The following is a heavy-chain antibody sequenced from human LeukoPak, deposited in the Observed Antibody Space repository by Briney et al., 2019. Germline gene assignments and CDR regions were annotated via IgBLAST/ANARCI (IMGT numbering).Heavy chain of an antibody. CDR3: AKGGRWLQYAPDY. D-gene: IGHD5-24*01. CDR2: ISYDGSNK. CDR1: GFTFSSYG. J-gene: IGHJ4*02. Sequence: GSLRLSCAASGFTFSSYGMHWVRQAPGKGLEWVAVISYDGSNKYYADSVKGRFTISRDNSKNTLYLQMNSLRAEDTAVYYCAKGGRWLQYAPDYWGQGTLVTVSS. V-gene: IGHV3-30*18.